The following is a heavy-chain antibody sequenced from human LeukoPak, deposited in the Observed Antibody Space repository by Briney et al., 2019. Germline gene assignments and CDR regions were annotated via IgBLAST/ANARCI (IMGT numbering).Heavy chain of an antibody. Sequence: GRSLRLSCAASGFTFSSYGMHWVRQAPGKGLEWVSYISSSGSTIYYADSVKGRFTISRDNAKNSLYLQMNSLRAEDTAVYYCARDGAFGEFFDYWGQGTLVTVSS. CDR3: ARDGAFGEFFDY. CDR2: ISSSGSTI. D-gene: IGHD3-10*01. CDR1: GFTFSSYG. J-gene: IGHJ4*02. V-gene: IGHV3-48*04.